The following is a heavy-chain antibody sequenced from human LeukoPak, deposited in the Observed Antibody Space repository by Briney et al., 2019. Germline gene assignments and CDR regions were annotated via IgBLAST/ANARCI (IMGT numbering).Heavy chain of an antibody. Sequence: GGSLRLSCAASGFIFSSYAMNWVRQAPGKGLEWVSGISGSGGNTYYADSVKGRFTISRDNSKNTLYLQMSNLRAEDTAVYYCAKGATYGSGSYYIYYYGMDVWGQGTTVTVSS. CDR2: ISGSGGNT. J-gene: IGHJ6*02. D-gene: IGHD3-10*01. CDR1: GFIFSSYA. CDR3: AKGATYGSGSYYIYYYGMDV. V-gene: IGHV3-23*01.